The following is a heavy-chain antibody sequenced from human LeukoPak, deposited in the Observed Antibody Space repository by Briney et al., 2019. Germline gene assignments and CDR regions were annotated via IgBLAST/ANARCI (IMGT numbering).Heavy chain of an antibody. CDR3: ARVDGSPDY. V-gene: IGHV1-8*01. Sequence: ASEKVSCKASGYTFTSLDINWVRQATGQGLEWMGWINPNSGNRGYAQQFQGRVTITRDTSISTVYMELSSLRSEDTAVYYCARVDGSPDYWGQGTLGTVSS. J-gene: IGHJ4*02. D-gene: IGHD2-15*01. CDR1: GYTFTSLD. CDR2: INPNSGNR.